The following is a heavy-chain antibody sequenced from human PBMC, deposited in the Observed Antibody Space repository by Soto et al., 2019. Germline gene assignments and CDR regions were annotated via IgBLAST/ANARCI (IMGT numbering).Heavy chain of an antibody. J-gene: IGHJ4*02. V-gene: IGHV3-72*01. CDR3: ARLMGTSFDL. CDR2: ARNKVAGYTT. D-gene: IGHD2-8*01. Sequence: GSLRLSCAASGFTFSDHYMDWVRQAPGKGLEWVGRARNKVAGYTTAYAASVEGRFAISRDDSKNSLYLQMSSLKADDTAVYFCARLMGTSFDLWGQGTLVTVSS. CDR1: GFTFSDHY.